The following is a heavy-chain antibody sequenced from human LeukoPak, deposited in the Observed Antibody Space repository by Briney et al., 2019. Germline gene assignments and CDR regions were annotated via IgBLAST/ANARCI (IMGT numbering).Heavy chain of an antibody. V-gene: IGHV4-59*08. CDR1: GGFLSGYY. CDR2: IYYSGST. Sequence: SETLSLTCAVYGGFLSGYYWSWIRQPPGKGLEGIGYIYYSGSTNYNPSLQSRVPISVDTSKNQFSLKLSSVTAADTAVYYCARQGGYYYESSGYYEFDYWGQGTLVTVSS. CDR3: ARQGGYYYESSGYYEFDY. J-gene: IGHJ4*02. D-gene: IGHD3-22*01.